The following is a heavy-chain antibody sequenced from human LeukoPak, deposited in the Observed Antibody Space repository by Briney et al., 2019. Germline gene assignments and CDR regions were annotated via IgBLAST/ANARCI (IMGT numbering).Heavy chain of an antibody. CDR3: ARHVTATGSADY. CDR2: IYYSGNT. CDR1: GGSFSGYY. D-gene: IGHD6-13*01. Sequence: SETLSLTCAVYGGSFSGYYWSWIRQPPGKGLEWIGSIYYSGNTYYNPSLKSRVTISVDTSKDQFSLKLSSVTAADTAVYYCARHVTATGSADYWGQGTLVTVSS. J-gene: IGHJ4*02. V-gene: IGHV4-34*01.